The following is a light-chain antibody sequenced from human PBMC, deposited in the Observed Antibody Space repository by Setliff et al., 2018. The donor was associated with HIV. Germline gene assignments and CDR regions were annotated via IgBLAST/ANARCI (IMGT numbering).Light chain of an antibody. V-gene: IGLV2-23*01. J-gene: IGLJ1*01. CDR3: RSNTGSNTYV. CDR1: SGDVGRYNL. Sequence: QSALTQHASVSGPPGQSITISCTGTSGDVGRYNLVSWYQQQPGKPPKLMIYQASKRPSGVSNRFSGSKSGNTAPLTISGLQAEDEADYYCRSNTGSNTYVFGTGTKVTVL. CDR2: QAS.